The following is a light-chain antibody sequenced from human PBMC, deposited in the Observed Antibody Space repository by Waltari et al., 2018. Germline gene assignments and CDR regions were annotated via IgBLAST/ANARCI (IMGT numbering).Light chain of an antibody. CDR1: HSVSSTS. CDR2: DAS. Sequence: EIVLTQSPGTLSLSPGERATLSCRASHSVSSTSLAWYQQKPGQAPRLLIYDASSRATGIPDRFSGSGSGTDFTLTISRLEPEDFAVYYCQQYDGSPPRVTFGGGTKVEIK. J-gene: IGKJ4*01. CDR3: QQYDGSPPRVT. V-gene: IGKV3-20*01.